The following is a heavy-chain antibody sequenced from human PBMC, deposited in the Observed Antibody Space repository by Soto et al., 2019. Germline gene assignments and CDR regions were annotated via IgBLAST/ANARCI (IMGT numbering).Heavy chain of an antibody. Sequence: QLQLQESGPGLVKPSETLSLTCTVSGGSISSSSYYWGWIRQPPGKGLEWIGSIYYSGSTYYNPSLKIRVTISVDTSKNQFSLKLSSVTAADTAVYYCARHLPKSPYYYYGMDVWGQGTTVTVSS. CDR3: ARHLPKSPYYYYGMDV. J-gene: IGHJ6*02. CDR1: GGSISSSSYY. CDR2: IYYSGST. V-gene: IGHV4-39*01.